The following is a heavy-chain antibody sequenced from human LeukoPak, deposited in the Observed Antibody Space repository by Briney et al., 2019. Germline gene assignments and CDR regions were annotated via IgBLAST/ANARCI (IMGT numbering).Heavy chain of an antibody. CDR3: ARHIEVAFRVSRLGWFDP. V-gene: IGHV4-39*01. J-gene: IGHJ5*02. Sequence: PSETLSLTCSVSGGSITSRSYYWGWIRQPPGKGLERIGSIYYSGNTYYNPSLKSRVTISVDTSKNQFSVNLKSVTAADTAMYYCARHIEVAFRVSRLGWFDPWGQGTLVTVSS. CDR2: IYYSGNT. D-gene: IGHD3-3*02. CDR1: GGSITSRSYY.